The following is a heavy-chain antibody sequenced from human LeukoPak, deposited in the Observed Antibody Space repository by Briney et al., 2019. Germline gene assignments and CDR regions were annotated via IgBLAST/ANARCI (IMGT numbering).Heavy chain of an antibody. CDR2: IYYRSKWYN. D-gene: IGHD5-24*01. J-gene: IGHJ5*02. Sequence: SQTLSLTCAISGDSVSSDTAAWNWIRHSPSRGLEWLGRIYYRSKWYNDYAVSVKSRIIINRDTSKNQFSLQLNSVTPEDTAIYYCARVRWSRTNWFDPWGQGTLVTVSS. CDR1: GDSVSSDTAA. V-gene: IGHV6-1*01. CDR3: ARVRWSRTNWFDP.